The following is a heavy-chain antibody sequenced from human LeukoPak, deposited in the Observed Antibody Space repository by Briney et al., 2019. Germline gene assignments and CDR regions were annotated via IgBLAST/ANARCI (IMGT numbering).Heavy chain of an antibody. J-gene: IGHJ3*02. CDR1: GFTFSSYA. CDR3: ARDRGIRSWNAFDI. CDR2: ISGSGGST. D-gene: IGHD3-16*01. V-gene: IGHV3-23*01. Sequence: GSLRLSCAASGFTFSSYAMSWVRQAPGKGLEWVSAISGSGGSTYYADSVKGRFTISRDNSKNTLYLQMNSLRAEDTALYHCARDRGIRSWNAFDIWGQGTMVTVSS.